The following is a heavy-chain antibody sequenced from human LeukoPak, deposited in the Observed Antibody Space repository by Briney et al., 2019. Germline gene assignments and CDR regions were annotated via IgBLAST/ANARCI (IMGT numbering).Heavy chain of an antibody. D-gene: IGHD3-10*01. CDR1: GGSVSSTTYY. CDR3: ARYVVYGSGKYYFDY. J-gene: IGHJ4*02. Sequence: PSETLSLTRTVSGGSVSSTTYYWSWIRQTPGKGLEWIARINYSGSTYYNTSLKSRVTISVDTSENQFSLKLSSVTDADTAVYYCARYVVYGSGKYYFDYWGKGTLVTVSS. CDR2: INYSGST. V-gene: IGHV4-39*01.